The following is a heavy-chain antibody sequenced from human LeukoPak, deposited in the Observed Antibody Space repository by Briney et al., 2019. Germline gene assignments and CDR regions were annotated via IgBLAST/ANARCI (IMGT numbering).Heavy chain of an antibody. CDR1: GFTFSSYS. J-gene: IGHJ6*02. CDR3: ARDPRYYYDSSGISYGMDV. Sequence: GGSLRLSCAASGFTFSSYSMNWVRQAPGKGLEWVSYISSSSSTIYYADSVKGRFTISRDNSKNTLYLQMNSLRAEDTAVYYCARDPRYYYDSSGISYGMDVWGQGTTVTVSS. V-gene: IGHV3-48*01. D-gene: IGHD3-22*01. CDR2: ISSSSSTI.